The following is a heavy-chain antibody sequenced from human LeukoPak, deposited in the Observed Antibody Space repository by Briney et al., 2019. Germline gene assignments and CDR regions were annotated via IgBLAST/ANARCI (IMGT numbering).Heavy chain of an antibody. Sequence: GGSLRLSCAASGFTFSSYGMRWVRQAPGKGLEWVAVISYDGSNKYYADSVKGRFTISRDNSKNTLYLQMNSLRAEDTAVYYCAKTQPWIPFNWFDPWGQGTLVIVSS. CDR2: ISYDGSNK. D-gene: IGHD5-12*01. CDR1: GFTFSSYG. J-gene: IGHJ5*02. V-gene: IGHV3-30*18. CDR3: AKTQPWIPFNWFDP.